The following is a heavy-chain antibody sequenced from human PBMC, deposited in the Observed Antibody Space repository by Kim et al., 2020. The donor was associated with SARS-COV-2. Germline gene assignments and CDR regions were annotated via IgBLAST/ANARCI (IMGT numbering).Heavy chain of an antibody. V-gene: IGHV3-21*01. Sequence: SYIYYADSVGCRITISRDNRKNSLWLQMNSLGVDDTAVYYCTRGGGYDSTCWGQGILVTVSS. J-gene: IGHJ4*02. CDR2: SYI. CDR3: TRGGGYDSTC. D-gene: IGHD5-12*01.